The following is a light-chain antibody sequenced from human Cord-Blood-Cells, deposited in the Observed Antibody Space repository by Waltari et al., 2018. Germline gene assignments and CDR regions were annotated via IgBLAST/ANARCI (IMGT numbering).Light chain of an antibody. J-gene: IGLJ1*01. CDR3: SSYTSSSTSCV. Sequence: ALTQPASVSGSPGQSITISCTGTSSDVGGYNYVSWYQQHPGKAPKLMIYEVSNRPSGVSNRFSGSKSGNTASLTISGLQAEDEADYYCSSYTSSSTSCVFGTGTKVTVL. V-gene: IGLV2-14*01. CDR1: SSDVGGYNY. CDR2: EVS.